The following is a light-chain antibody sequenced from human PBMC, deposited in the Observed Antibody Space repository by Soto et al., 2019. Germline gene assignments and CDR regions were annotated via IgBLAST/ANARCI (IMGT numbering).Light chain of an antibody. Sequence: QSVLTQPASVSGSLGQSITISCTGTSSDVGGYNYVSWYQHHPGKAPKLMIYEVSNRPSGVSIRFSGSKSGNTASLTISGLQAEDEADYYCSSYTNTVLVGGGTKLTVL. V-gene: IGLV2-14*01. CDR3: SSYTNTVL. J-gene: IGLJ2*01. CDR2: EVS. CDR1: SSDVGGYNY.